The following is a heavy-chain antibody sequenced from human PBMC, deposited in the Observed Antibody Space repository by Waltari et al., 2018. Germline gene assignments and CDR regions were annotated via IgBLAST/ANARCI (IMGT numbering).Heavy chain of an antibody. Sequence: QVQLQESGPGLVKPSETLSLTCAVSGYSISSGYYWGWIRKPPGKGLEWIGSIYHSGSTYYNPALKSRVTISVDTSKNQCSLKLSSVTAADTAVYYCARSDSSGSPEYFDYWGQGTLVTVSS. CDR2: IYHSGST. CDR3: ARSDSSGSPEYFDY. D-gene: IGHD6-19*01. V-gene: IGHV4-38-2*01. CDR1: GYSISSGYY. J-gene: IGHJ4*02.